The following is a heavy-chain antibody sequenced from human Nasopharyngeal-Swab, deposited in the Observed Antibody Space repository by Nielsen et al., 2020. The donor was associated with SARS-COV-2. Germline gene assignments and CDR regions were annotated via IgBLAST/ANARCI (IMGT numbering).Heavy chain of an antibody. V-gene: IGHV3-64D*06. CDR1: GFTFSSYA. CDR2: ISSNGGST. Sequence: ESLKISCSASGFTFSSYAMHWVRQAPGKGLEYVSAISSNGGSTYYADSVKGRFTISRDNSKNTLYLQMSSLRAEDTAVYYCVTGDIVATGDYYYGMDVWGQGTTVTVSS. D-gene: IGHD5-12*01. J-gene: IGHJ6*01. CDR3: VTGDIVATGDYYYGMDV.